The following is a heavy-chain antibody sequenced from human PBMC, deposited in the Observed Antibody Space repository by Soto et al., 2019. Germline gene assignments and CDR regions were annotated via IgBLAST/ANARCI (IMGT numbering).Heavy chain of an antibody. Sequence: QVQLVQSGAEVKKPGSSVKVSCKASGGTFSTYGINWVRLAPGQGLEWMGWIIPKFGTTKNAQKFQGRVTLTADESTSTAYMELKYLTSEDTAGYFCAREVDPYYGGNSLSLDYWGQGTLVTVSS. D-gene: IGHD4-17*01. CDR2: IIPKFGTT. CDR1: GGTFSTYG. CDR3: AREVDPYYGGNSLSLDY. V-gene: IGHV1-69*13. J-gene: IGHJ4*02.